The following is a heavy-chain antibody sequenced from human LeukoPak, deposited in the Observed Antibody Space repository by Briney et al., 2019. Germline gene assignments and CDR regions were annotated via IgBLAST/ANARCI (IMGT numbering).Heavy chain of an antibody. CDR1: GFTINNYA. CDR3: AKDAVKRELIVVVPVAEYGMDV. J-gene: IGHJ6*02. Sequence: GGSLRLSCAASGFTINNYAMNWVRQAPGKGLEWVSAISGSGINAFYADSVKGRFTVSRDNSKNTVYLEMHSLRAEDTAVYYCAKDAVKRELIVVVPVAEYGMDVWGQGTTVTVSS. V-gene: IGHV3-23*01. D-gene: IGHD2-2*01. CDR2: ISGSGINA.